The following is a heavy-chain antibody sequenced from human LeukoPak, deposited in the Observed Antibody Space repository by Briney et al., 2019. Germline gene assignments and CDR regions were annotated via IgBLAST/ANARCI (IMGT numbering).Heavy chain of an antibody. V-gene: IGHV3-30*02. J-gene: IGHJ4*02. D-gene: IGHD3-3*01. Sequence: PGGSLRLSCAASGFTFSSYGMHWVRQAPGKGREWVAFIRYDGSNKYYADSVKGRFTISRDNSKNTLYLQMNSLRAEDTAVYYCARAGRGSGYLSYWGQGTLVTVSS. CDR2: IRYDGSNK. CDR1: GFTFSSYG. CDR3: ARAGRGSGYLSY.